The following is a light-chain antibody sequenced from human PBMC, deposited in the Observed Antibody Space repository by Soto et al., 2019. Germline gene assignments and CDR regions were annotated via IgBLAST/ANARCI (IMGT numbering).Light chain of an antibody. CDR2: GAS. Sequence: IRLTQSPTSLIASVGDRVTITCQASQYVGNYLNWYQQKPGEPPRLLISGASNLEPGVPARFSGSGSGADFTFIISDXQPEDVATYFCQQYDNIILSFGGGTKVDIK. CDR3: QQYDNIILS. CDR1: QYVGNY. J-gene: IGKJ4*01. V-gene: IGKV1-33*01.